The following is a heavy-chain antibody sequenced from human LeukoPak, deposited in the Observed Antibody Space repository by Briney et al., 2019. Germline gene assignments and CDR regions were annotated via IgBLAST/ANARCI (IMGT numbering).Heavy chain of an antibody. CDR1: GFRFTIHW. J-gene: IGHJ5*02. CDR3: ARDRPHYGNTHLFDP. D-gene: IGHD3-10*01. Sequence: GGSLRLSCAASGFRFTIHWMSWVRQAPGKGLEWVANIKEDGSEKYYVDSVKGRFTIFRDNAKNSLFLQMNSLRVEDTAVYYCARDRPHYGNTHLFDPWGQGTLVTVSS. V-gene: IGHV3-7*01. CDR2: IKEDGSEK.